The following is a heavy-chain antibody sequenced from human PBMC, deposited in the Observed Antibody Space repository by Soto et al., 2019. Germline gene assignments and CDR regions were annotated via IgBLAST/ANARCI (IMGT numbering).Heavy chain of an antibody. Sequence: EVQLVESGGGLVQTGGSLRLSCAVSGFRFRDYWMSWVRQAPGKGLAWVANIKQDESDKYYVDSVKGRFTISRDNAKNALYLQMNSLRVEDTAVYYCAAYCYTMTCTHFHGYSWGQGTQVTVSS. CDR1: GFRFRDYW. J-gene: IGHJ5*02. CDR2: IKQDESDK. CDR3: AAYCYTMTCTHFHGYS. D-gene: IGHD3-16*02. V-gene: IGHV3-7*03.